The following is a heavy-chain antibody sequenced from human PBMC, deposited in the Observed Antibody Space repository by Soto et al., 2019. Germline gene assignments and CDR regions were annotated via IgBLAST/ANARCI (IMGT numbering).Heavy chain of an antibody. Sequence: SATLSLTCAVSGGSISSGGYSWSWIRQPPGKGLEWIGYIYHSGSTYYNPSLKSRVTISVDRSKNQFSLKLSSVTAADTAVYNCATLPPRIVVTKTEIPSWGQGTLVTVSS. CDR2: IYHSGST. J-gene: IGHJ5*02. D-gene: IGHD2-15*01. V-gene: IGHV4-30-2*01. CDR3: ATLPPRIVVTKTEIPS. CDR1: GGSISSGGYS.